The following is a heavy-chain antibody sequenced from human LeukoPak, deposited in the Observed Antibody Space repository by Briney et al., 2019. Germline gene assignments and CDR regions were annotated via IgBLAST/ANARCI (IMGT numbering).Heavy chain of an antibody. CDR2: INTNTGNP. D-gene: IGHD6-13*01. CDR1: GYTFTSYA. J-gene: IGHJ6*02. V-gene: IGHV7-4-1*02. CDR3: ARTPAAAGNRYYGMDV. Sequence: ASVKVSCKASGYTFTSYAMNWVRQAPGQGLEWMGWINTNTGNPTYAQGFTGRFVFSLDTSVSTAYLQISSLKAEDTAVYYCARTPAAAGNRYYGMDVWGQGTTVTVSS.